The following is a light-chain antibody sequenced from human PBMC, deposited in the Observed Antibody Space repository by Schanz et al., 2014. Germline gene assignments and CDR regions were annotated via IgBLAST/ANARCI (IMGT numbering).Light chain of an antibody. J-gene: IGLJ3*02. Sequence: QSVLTQPPSASGTPGQRVTISCSGSSSNIGSNYVYWYQQLPGTAPKLLIYSNNQRPSGVPDRFSGSKSGTSASLAISGLQSEDEGDYYCAAWDDSLKGWVFGGGTKLTVL. CDR3: AAWDDSLKGWV. CDR1: SSNIGSNY. V-gene: IGLV1-44*01. CDR2: SNN.